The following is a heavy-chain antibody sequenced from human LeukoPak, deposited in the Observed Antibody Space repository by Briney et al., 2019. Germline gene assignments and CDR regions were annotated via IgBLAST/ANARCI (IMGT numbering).Heavy chain of an antibody. Sequence: GGSLRLSCAASGFTFSNYAMHWVRQAPGKGLEWVAVISYDGSNKYYAESVKGRFTISRDTSKNTVYLDVNSLRAEDTAVYYCARAGGSSTRSYYFDYWGQGTLVTVSS. D-gene: IGHD2-2*01. J-gene: IGHJ4*02. V-gene: IGHV3-30*04. CDR3: ARAGGSSTRSYYFDY. CDR1: GFTFSNYA. CDR2: ISYDGSNK.